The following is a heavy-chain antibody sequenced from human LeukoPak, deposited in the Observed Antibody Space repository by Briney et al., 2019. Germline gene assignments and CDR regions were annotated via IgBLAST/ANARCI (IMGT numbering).Heavy chain of an antibody. J-gene: IGHJ4*02. CDR3: AKDDHYGSGSYPDY. CDR2: INGGAS. Sequence: GGSLRLSCAASGFTFSSYAMSWVRQAPGKGLEWVSAINGGASYYADSVKGRFTISRDNSRNTLWLQMNSLRAEDTAVYYCAKDDHYGSGSYPDYWGQGTLVTVSS. CDR1: GFTFSSYA. D-gene: IGHD3-10*01. V-gene: IGHV3-23*01.